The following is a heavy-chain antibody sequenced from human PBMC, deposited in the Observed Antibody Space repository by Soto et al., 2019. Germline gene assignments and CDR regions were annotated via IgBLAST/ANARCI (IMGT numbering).Heavy chain of an antibody. CDR3: VKGPSGSS. J-gene: IGHJ5*02. Sequence: QVQLVQSGAEVKKPGASVKVSCKASGYTFSSYDINWVRQATGQGLEWMGWMNPKSGNTGYAQKFQGRATMTRDTSINPAYRELSSLRPADTDVYYWVKGPSGSSWGQGTLVTVSS. CDR2: MNPKSGNT. D-gene: IGHD1-26*01. CDR1: GYTFSSYD. V-gene: IGHV1-8*01.